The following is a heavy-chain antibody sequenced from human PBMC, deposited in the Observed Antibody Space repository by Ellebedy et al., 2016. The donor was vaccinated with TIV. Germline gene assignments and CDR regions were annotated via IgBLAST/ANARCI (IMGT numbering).Heavy chain of an antibody. CDR1: GGSISSYY. CDR3: ARGVNVDTAMDY. D-gene: IGHD5-18*01. J-gene: IGHJ4*02. Sequence: MPSETLSLTCTVSGGSISSYYWSWIRQSAGKGLEWIGRICTSESTNYNTSLQSRVTMSVDTSKNQISLKLTSVTAADTAVYYCARGVNVDTAMDYWGQGTLVTVSS. V-gene: IGHV4-4*07. CDR2: ICTSEST.